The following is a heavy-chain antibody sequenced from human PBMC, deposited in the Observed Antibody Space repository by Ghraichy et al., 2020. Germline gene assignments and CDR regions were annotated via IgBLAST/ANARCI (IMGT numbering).Heavy chain of an antibody. D-gene: IGHD6-13*01. Sequence: ASVKVSCKASGYTFTNYGISWVRQAPGQGLEWMGWISTYNGHTNLAQRLQGRVTMTTDTPTSTAYMELRSLRYDDTAVYYCARGPIAAAVTYLDYWGQGTLVTVSS. V-gene: IGHV1-18*01. CDR3: ARGPIAAAVTYLDY. J-gene: IGHJ4*01. CDR1: GYTFTNYG. CDR2: ISTYNGHT.